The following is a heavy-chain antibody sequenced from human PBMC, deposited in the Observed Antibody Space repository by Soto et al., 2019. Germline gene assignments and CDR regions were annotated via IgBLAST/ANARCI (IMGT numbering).Heavy chain of an antibody. CDR3: ARGSAHIQVQTFDY. J-gene: IGHJ4*02. CDR2: IRPTSGAI. D-gene: IGHD1-1*01. Sequence: EVHLLESGGGLVKSGGSLRGSCTASGFTFSDYSMHWVRQAPGKGLEWVSSIRPTSGAIYYADSVKVRFTISRDNAKSSLFLQMNSLRAEDTAVYSCARGSAHIQVQTFDYWGQGTLVTVSS. CDR1: GFTFSDYS. V-gene: IGHV3-21*01.